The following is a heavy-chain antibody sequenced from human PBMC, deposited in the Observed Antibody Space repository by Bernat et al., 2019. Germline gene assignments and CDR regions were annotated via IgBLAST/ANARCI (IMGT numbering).Heavy chain of an antibody. D-gene: IGHD6-6*01. Sequence: QLVESGGGVVQPGGSLTLSCGASGFKLSNYWMHWVRQAPGKGLEWVSAISGSGGSTYYADSVKGRFTISRDNAKNSLYLQMNSLRAEDTAVYYCARGVAARGEFDYWGQGTLVTVSS. CDR2: ISGSGGST. J-gene: IGHJ4*02. CDR1: GFKLSNYW. V-gene: IGHV3-23*04. CDR3: ARGVAARGEFDY.